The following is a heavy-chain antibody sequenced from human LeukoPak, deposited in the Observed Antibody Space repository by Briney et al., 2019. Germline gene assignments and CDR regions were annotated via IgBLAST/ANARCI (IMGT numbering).Heavy chain of an antibody. Sequence: GRSPRLSCAASGFTFSSYGMHWVRQAPGKGLEWVAVISYDGSNKYYADSVKGRFTISRDNSKNTLYLQMNSLRAEDTAVYYCARGGVSVGGNFDYWGQGTLVTVSS. D-gene: IGHD4-23*01. V-gene: IGHV3-30*03. CDR1: GFTFSSYG. CDR2: ISYDGSNK. CDR3: ARGGVSVGGNFDY. J-gene: IGHJ4*02.